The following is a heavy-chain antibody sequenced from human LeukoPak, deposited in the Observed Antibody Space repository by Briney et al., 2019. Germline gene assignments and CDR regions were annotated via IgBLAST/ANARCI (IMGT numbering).Heavy chain of an antibody. Sequence: SETLSLTCAVSGGSISSGGYSWSWIRQPPGKGLEWIGYIYHSGSTYYNPSLKSRVTISVDTSKNQFSLKLSSVTAADTAVYYCARVSSGWPGFDYWGQGTLVTVSS. CDR2: IYHSGST. V-gene: IGHV4-30-2*01. CDR3: ARVSSGWPGFDY. J-gene: IGHJ4*02. CDR1: GGSISSGGYS. D-gene: IGHD6-19*01.